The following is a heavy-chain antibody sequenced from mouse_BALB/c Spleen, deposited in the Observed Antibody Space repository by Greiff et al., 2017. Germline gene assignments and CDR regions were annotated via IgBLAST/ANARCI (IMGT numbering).Heavy chain of an antibody. Sequence: VQLQQSGPGLVKPSQSLSLTCTVTGYSITSDYAWNWIRQFPGNKLEWMGYISYSGSTSYNPSLKSRISITRDTSKNQFFLQLNSVTTEDTATYYCATIPYWGQGTTLTVSS. V-gene: IGHV3-2*02. CDR2: ISYSGST. CDR1: GYSITSDYA. J-gene: IGHJ2*01. CDR3: ATIPY.